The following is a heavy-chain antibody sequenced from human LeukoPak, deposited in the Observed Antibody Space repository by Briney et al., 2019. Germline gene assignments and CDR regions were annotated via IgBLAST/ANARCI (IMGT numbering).Heavy chain of an antibody. CDR3: TRLLYSGSSWFDP. Sequence: GESLKISCKGSGYSFTNYWIGWVRQMPGKGLEWMGIIFPGDSDTRYSPSFQGQVTISADKSVSTAYLQWNSLKASDTAMYYCTRLLYSGSSWFDPWGQGTLVTVSS. CDR2: IFPGDSDT. D-gene: IGHD1-26*01. CDR1: GYSFTNYW. V-gene: IGHV5-51*01. J-gene: IGHJ5*02.